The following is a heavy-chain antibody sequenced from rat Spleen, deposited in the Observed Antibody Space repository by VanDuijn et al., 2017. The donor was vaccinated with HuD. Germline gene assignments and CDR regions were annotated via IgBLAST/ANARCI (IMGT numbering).Heavy chain of an antibody. V-gene: IGHV5S23*01. CDR2: ITNASGRT. CDR1: GFTFSNYD. CDR3: ARHGRGERTYYYVMDA. Sequence: EVQLVESGGGLVQPGRSLKLSCAASGFTFSNYDMAWVRQAPTKGLEWVASITNASGRTYYPDSVKGRFTISRDTAQNTLYLQMDSLKSEDTATYYCARHGRGERTYYYVMDAWGQGASVTVSS. J-gene: IGHJ4*01. D-gene: IGHD4-3*01.